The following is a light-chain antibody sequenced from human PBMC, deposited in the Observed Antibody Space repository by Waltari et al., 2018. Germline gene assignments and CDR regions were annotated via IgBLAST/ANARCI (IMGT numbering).Light chain of an antibody. CDR1: QSVSRA. Sequence: EIVLTQSPGTLSLSLGERATVSCRASQSVSRALAWYQQKPGQAPRLLIYGASTRATGTPDRFSGSGSGTDFSLTISRLEPDDFAVYYCQHYLRLPVTFGQGTTVKI. V-gene: IGKV3-20*01. CDR2: GAS. CDR3: QHYLRLPVT. J-gene: IGKJ1*01.